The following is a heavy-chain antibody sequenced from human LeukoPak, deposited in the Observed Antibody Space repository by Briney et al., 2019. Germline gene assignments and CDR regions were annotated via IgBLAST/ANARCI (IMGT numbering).Heavy chain of an antibody. D-gene: IGHD2/OR15-2a*01. V-gene: IGHV3-23*01. Sequence: GGSLRLSCAASGFTFSSYAMSWVRQAPGKGLEWVSGIIGSGGSTYYADSVKGRFTISRDSSKNTLYLQMNSLRAEDTAVYYCAKDFYASGTVRPLSFDYWGQGTLVTVSS. CDR1: GFTFSSYA. J-gene: IGHJ4*02. CDR2: IIGSGGST. CDR3: AKDFYASGTVRPLSFDY.